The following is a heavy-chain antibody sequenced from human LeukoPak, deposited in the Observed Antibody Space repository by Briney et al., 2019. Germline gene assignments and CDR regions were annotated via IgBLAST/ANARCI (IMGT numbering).Heavy chain of an antibody. D-gene: IGHD3-22*01. V-gene: IGHV4-59*01. CDR1: GVSISGYY. J-gene: IGHJ4*02. Sequence: SETLSLTCTVSGVSISGYYWSWIRQPPGKGLEWIGYIFYSGSTNYNPSLKSRVTISVDTSKNQFSLKLSSVTAADTAVYYCARGTPSPPDSSADNFDYWGQGALVTVSS. CDR3: ARGTPSPPDSSADNFDY. CDR2: IFYSGST.